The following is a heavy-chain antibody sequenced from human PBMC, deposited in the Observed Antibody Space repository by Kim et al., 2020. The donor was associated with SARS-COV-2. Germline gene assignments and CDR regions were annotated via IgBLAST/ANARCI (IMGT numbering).Heavy chain of an antibody. CDR1: GFTFSSYW. V-gene: IGHV3-7*01. CDR3: AREEWGLLVAFDI. J-gene: IGHJ3*02. Sequence: GGSLRLSCAASGFTFSSYWMSWVRQAPGKGLEWVANIKQDGSEKYYVDSVKGRFTISRDNAKNSLYLQMNSLRAEDTAVYYCAREEWGLLVAFDIWGQGTMVTVSS. D-gene: IGHD1-26*01. CDR2: IKQDGSEK.